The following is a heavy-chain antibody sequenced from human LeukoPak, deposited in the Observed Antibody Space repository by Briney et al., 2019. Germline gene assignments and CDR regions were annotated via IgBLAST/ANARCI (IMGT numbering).Heavy chain of an antibody. CDR3: ARGYYDSSGYYVPFDY. V-gene: IGHV3-74*01. Sequence: GGTLRLSCAASGFTFSSYWMHWVRQAPGTGLVSVSRIDGDVSSTDYADSVKGRFTISRDNAKNTLSLQMNSLRAEDTAVYYCARGYYDSSGYYVPFDYWGQGTLVTVSS. CDR1: GFTFSSYW. J-gene: IGHJ4*02. D-gene: IGHD3-22*01. CDR2: IDGDVSST.